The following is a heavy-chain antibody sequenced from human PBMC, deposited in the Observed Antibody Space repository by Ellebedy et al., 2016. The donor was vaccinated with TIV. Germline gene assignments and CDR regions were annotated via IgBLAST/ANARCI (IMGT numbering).Heavy chain of an antibody. Sequence: GGSLRLSXKGSGYSFTSYWIGWVRQMPGKGLEWMGIIYPGDSDTRYSPSFQGQVTISADKSISTAYLQWSSLKASDTAMYYCAKGLSGYDWRGSVYYYYGMDVWGQGTTVTVSS. CDR3: AKGLSGYDWRGSVYYYYGMDV. CDR2: IYPGDSDT. D-gene: IGHD5-12*01. V-gene: IGHV5-51*01. J-gene: IGHJ6*02. CDR1: GYSFTSYW.